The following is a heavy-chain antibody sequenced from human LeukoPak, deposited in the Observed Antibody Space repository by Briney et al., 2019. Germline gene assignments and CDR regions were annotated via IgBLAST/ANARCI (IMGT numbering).Heavy chain of an antibody. V-gene: IGHV4-34*01. Sequence: PSETLSLTCTVSGGSISSYYWSWIRQPPGKGLEWIGEINHSGSTNYKSSLKSRVTISVDTSKNQFSLKLSSVTAADTAVYYCARGKQLVRHYFDYWGQGTLVTVSS. CDR2: INHSGST. CDR1: GGSISSYY. D-gene: IGHD6-13*01. CDR3: ARGKQLVRHYFDY. J-gene: IGHJ4*02.